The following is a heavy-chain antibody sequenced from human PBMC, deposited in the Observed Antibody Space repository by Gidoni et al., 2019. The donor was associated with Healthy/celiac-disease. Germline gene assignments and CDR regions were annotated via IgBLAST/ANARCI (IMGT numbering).Heavy chain of an antibody. D-gene: IGHD2-2*02. CDR3: TTLGYCSSTSCYKGGWFDP. CDR1: GFTFSNAW. J-gene: IGHJ5*02. V-gene: IGHV3-15*07. Sequence: EVQLLESGGGLVKPGGSLRLSCAASGFTFSNAWMNWVRQAPGKGLEWVGRIKSKTDGGTTDYAAPVKGRFTISRDDSKNTLYLQMNSLKTEDTAVYYCTTLGYCSSTSCYKGGWFDPWGQGTLVTVSS. CDR2: IKSKTDGGTT.